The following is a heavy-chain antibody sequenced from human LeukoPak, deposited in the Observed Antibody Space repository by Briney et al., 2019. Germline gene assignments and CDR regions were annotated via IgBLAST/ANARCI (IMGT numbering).Heavy chain of an antibody. Sequence: TSETLSLTCTVSGGSISSSSYYWGWIRQPPGKGLEWIGSIYYSGSTYYNPSLKSRVTISVDTSKNQFSLKLSSVTAADTAVYYCARDHYYDSSGYQGSFDYWGQGTLVTVSS. CDR3: ARDHYYDSSGYQGSFDY. D-gene: IGHD3-22*01. J-gene: IGHJ4*02. CDR1: GGSISSSSYY. V-gene: IGHV4-39*07. CDR2: IYYSGST.